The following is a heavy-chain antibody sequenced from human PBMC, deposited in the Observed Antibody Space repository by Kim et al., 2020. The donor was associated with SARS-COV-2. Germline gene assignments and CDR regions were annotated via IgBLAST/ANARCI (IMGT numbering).Heavy chain of an antibody. J-gene: IGHJ4*02. CDR1: GGSFSGYY. CDR3: ARPVPYYDFWSGYYIPRDPNPEYCFDY. V-gene: IGHV4-34*01. CDR2: INHSGST. D-gene: IGHD3-3*01. Sequence: SETLSLTCAVYGGSFSGYYWSWIRQPPGKGLEWIGEINHSGSTNYNPSIKSRVTISVDTSKNQFSLKLSSVTAADTAVYYCARPVPYYDFWSGYYIPRDPNPEYCFDYWGQGTLVTVSS.